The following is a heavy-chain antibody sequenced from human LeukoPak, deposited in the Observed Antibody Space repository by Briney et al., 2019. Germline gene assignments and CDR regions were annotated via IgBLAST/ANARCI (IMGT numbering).Heavy chain of an antibody. D-gene: IGHD3-10*01. CDR1: GFTFISYG. Sequence: PGGSLRLSRAASGFTFISYGMHWVRQAPGKGLEWVTVISYDGSNKYYADSVKGRFTISRDNSKNTLYLEMNSLRAEDTAVYHCAKDRTGGSLRIPDYWGQGTLVTVSS. CDR2: ISYDGSNK. J-gene: IGHJ4*02. CDR3: AKDRTGGSLRIPDY. V-gene: IGHV3-30*18.